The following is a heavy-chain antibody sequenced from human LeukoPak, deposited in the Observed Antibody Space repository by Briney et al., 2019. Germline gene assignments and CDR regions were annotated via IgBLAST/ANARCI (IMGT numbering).Heavy chain of an antibody. CDR2: ISSSSRTI. V-gene: IGHV3-48*01. D-gene: IGHD1-14*01. Sequence: GGSLRLSCAASDLTFSTFTMHWVRQAPGKGLEWVSSISSSSRTINYADSVRGRFTVSRDNANNSMYLQMNDLRREDTAPYYCAKGSPRGGLDYWGQGTLVTVSS. CDR1: DLTFSTFT. J-gene: IGHJ4*02. CDR3: AKGSPRGGLDY.